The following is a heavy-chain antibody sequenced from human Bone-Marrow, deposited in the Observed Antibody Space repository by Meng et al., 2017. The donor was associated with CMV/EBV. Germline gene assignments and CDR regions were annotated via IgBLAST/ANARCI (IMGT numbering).Heavy chain of an antibody. CDR1: GFTFDDYA. Sequence: GESLKISCVASGFTFDDYAMHWVRQAPGKGLEWVSYISSSGSTIYYADSVKGRFTISRDNAKNSLYLQMNSLRAEDTAVYYCAREEAAHYYYYGMDVWGQGTTVTVSS. D-gene: IGHD2-15*01. CDR3: AREEAAHYYYYGMDV. J-gene: IGHJ6*02. CDR2: ISSSGSTI. V-gene: IGHV3-48*03.